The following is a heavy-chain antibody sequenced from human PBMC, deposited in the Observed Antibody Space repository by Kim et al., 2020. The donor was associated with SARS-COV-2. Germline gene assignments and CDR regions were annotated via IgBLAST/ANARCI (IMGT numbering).Heavy chain of an antibody. J-gene: IGHJ6*02. D-gene: IGHD3-16*01. V-gene: IGHV3-53*01. CDR1: GFTVSSNY. CDR2: IYSGGST. CDR3: ARDGAYPYYYYGMDV. Sequence: GGSLRLSCAASGFTVSSNYMSWVRQAPGKGLEWVSVIYSGGSTYYADSVKGRFTISRDNSKNTLYLQMNSLRAEDTAVYYCARDGAYPYYYYGMDVWGQGTTVTVSS.